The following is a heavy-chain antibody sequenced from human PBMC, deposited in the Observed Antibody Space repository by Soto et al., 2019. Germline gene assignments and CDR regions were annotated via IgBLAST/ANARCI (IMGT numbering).Heavy chain of an antibody. D-gene: IGHD2-2*02. CDR1: GFTFSTYS. J-gene: IGHJ6*02. V-gene: IGHV3-21*01. CDR2: ISSRSDI. Sequence: LRLSCVGSGFTFSTYSIHWVRQAPGKGLEWVSSISSRSDIYYADSVKGRFTISRDNAKNSVSLQRNSLRAEDTAVYYCAREYTAWPLAYGLDVWGQGTTITV. CDR3: AREYTAWPLAYGLDV.